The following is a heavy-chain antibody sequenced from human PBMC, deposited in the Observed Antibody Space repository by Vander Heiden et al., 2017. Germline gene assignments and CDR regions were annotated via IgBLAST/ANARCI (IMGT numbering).Heavy chain of an antibody. CDR1: GYTFTSYG. J-gene: IGHJ4*02. Sequence: QVQLVQSGAEVKKPEASVKVSCKASGYTFTSYGISWVRQAPGQGLEWMGWISAYNGNTNYAQKLQGRVTMTTDTSTSTAYMELRSLRSDDTAVYYCARETSEGYDFWSGYPYADYWGQGTLVTVSS. V-gene: IGHV1-18*01. D-gene: IGHD3-3*01. CDR2: ISAYNGNT. CDR3: ARETSEGYDFWSGYPYADY.